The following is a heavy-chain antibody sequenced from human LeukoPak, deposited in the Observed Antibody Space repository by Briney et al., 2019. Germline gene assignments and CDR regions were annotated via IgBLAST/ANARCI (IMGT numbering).Heavy chain of an antibody. Sequence: PSETLSLTCTVSGGSISSSSYYWGWIRQPPGKGLEWIGSIYYSGSTYYNPSLKSRVAISVDTSKNQFSLKLSSVTAADTAVYYCARAGPPLGGVGATFSYYFDYWGQGTLVTVSS. CDR2: IYYSGST. J-gene: IGHJ4*02. CDR3: ARAGPPLGGVGATFSYYFDY. D-gene: IGHD1-26*01. CDR1: GGSISSSSYY. V-gene: IGHV4-39*07.